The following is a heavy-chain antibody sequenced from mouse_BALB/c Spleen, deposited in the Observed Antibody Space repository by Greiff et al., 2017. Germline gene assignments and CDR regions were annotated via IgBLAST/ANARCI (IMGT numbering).Heavy chain of an antibody. CDR1: GFSLTGYG. Sequence: VKLVESGPGLVAPSQSLSITCTVSGFSLTGYGVHWVRQPPGKGLEWLGMIWGDGSTDYNSALKSRLSISKDNSKSQVFLKMNSLQTDDTARYYCARERGNYDAMDYWGQGTSVTVSS. CDR3: ARERGNYDAMDY. CDR2: IWGDGST. D-gene: IGHD2-1*01. J-gene: IGHJ4*01. V-gene: IGHV2-6-7*01.